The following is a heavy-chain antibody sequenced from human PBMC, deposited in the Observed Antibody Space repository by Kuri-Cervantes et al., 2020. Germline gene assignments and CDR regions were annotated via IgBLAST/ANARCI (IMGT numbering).Heavy chain of an antibody. CDR2: IYYSGST. Sequence: SETLSLTCTVSGGSISSYYWSWIRQPPGKGLEWIGYIYYSGSTNYNPSLKSRVTISVDTSKNQFSLKLSSVTAADTAVYYCARDYGGDFDYWGQGTLVTAPQ. CDR3: ARDYGGDFDY. D-gene: IGHD4-17*01. V-gene: IGHV4-59*01. J-gene: IGHJ4*02. CDR1: GGSISSYY.